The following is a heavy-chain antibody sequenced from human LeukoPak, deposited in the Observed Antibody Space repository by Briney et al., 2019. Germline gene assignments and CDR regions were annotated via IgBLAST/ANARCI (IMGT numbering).Heavy chain of an antibody. CDR3: ARGQGYSSSWYLGNYGMDV. CDR2: MNPNSGNT. D-gene: IGHD6-13*01. CDR1: GYTFTSYD. J-gene: IGHJ6*02. Sequence: GASVKVSCKASGYTFTSYDINWVRQATGQGLEWMGWMNPNSGNTGYAQKFQGRVTMTRNTSISTAYMELSSLRSEDTAVYYCARGQGYSSSWYLGNYGMDVWGQGTTVTVSS. V-gene: IGHV1-8*01.